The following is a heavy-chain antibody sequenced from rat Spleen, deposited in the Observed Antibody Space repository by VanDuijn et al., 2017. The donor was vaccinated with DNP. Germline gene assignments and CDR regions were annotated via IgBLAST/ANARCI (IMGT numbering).Heavy chain of an antibody. D-gene: IGHD4-3*01. V-gene: IGHV3-1*01. Sequence: EVQLQESGPGLVKPSQSLSLTCSVTAYSITTNYWGWIRKFPGNKMEWVGHISYSGSTSYNPSLKSRISITSDTSKNQFFLQVNSVTTEDTATYYCTRSDNSGSKWNYWGHGVMVTVSS. CDR2: ISYSGST. CDR1: AYSITTNY. J-gene: IGHJ2*01. CDR3: TRSDNSGSKWNY.